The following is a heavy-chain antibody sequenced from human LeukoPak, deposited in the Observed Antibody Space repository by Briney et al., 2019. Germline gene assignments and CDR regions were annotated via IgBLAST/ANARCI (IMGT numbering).Heavy chain of an antibody. V-gene: IGHV1-18*01. CDR2: ISAYNGNT. Sequence: ASVKVSCKASGYTFTSYGISWVRQAPGQGLEWMGWISAYNGNTNYAQKLQGRVTMTTDTSTSTAYMELRSLRSDDTAVYYCARLPTVYYYDSSGYSPGDYWGQGTLVTVSS. J-gene: IGHJ4*02. CDR1: GYTFTSYG. D-gene: IGHD3-22*01. CDR3: ARLPTVYYYDSSGYSPGDY.